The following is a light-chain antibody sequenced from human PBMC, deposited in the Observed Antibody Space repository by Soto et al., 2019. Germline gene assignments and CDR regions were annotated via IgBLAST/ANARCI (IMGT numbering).Light chain of an antibody. Sequence: QSVLTQTPSASGTPGQRVSISCSGSSTNIGRNTVIWYQQVPGTTPQVLLYSNSQRPSGVPDRSSGSKSGTSASLAISGQQSDDEADYYYAAGNDSLNDVVFGGGTKLTVL. CDR1: STNIGRNT. CDR3: AAGNDSLNDVV. V-gene: IGLV1-44*01. J-gene: IGLJ2*01. CDR2: SNS.